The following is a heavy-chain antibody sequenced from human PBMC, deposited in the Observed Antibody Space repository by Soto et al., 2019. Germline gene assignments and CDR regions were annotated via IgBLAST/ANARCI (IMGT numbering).Heavy chain of an antibody. CDR3: ARSSYSSGQPDY. J-gene: IGHJ4*02. CDR2: IHYSGST. Sequence: QLQLQESGPGLVKPSETLSLTCTVSGGSLSSSIYYWGWIRQPPGKGLEWIGSIHYSGSTYYNPSLKSRVTISVDTSKNHFSLKLSSVTAADTAVYYCARSSYSSGQPDYWGQGTLVTVSS. D-gene: IGHD6-19*01. V-gene: IGHV4-39*02. CDR1: GGSLSSSIYY.